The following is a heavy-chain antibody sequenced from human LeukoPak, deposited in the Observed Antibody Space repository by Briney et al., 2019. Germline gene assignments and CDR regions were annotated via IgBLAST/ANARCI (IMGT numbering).Heavy chain of an antibody. CDR1: GFTFSSYG. D-gene: IGHD3-3*01. Sequence: PGRSLRLSCAASGFTFSSYGMHWVRQPPGKGLVWVSRITSDGSGIGYADSVKGRFSTSRDNAKNTLYLQMNSLRAEDTAVYYCPRAKGMTIFGVVIPDYWGQGTLVTVSS. J-gene: IGHJ4*02. V-gene: IGHV3-74*01. CDR3: PRAKGMTIFGVVIPDY. CDR2: ITSDGSGI.